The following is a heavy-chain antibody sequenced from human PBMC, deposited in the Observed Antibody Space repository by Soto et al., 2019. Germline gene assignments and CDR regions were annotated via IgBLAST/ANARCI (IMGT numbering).Heavy chain of an antibody. J-gene: IGHJ6*02. CDR1: GGSFSGYY. CDR3: ERALRYYDSSGYYLRYYYYYGMDV. D-gene: IGHD3-22*01. V-gene: IGHV4-34*01. Sequence: SETLSLTCAVYGGSFSGYYWSWIRQPPGKGLEWIGEINHSGSTNYNPSLKSRVTISVDTSKNQFSLKLSSVTAADTAVYYCERALRYYDSSGYYLRYYYYYGMDVWGQGTTV. CDR2: INHSGST.